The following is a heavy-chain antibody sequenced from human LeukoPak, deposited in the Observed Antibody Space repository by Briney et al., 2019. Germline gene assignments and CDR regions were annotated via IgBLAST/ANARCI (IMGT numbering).Heavy chain of an antibody. CDR3: HIVVVTAIGVPFDI. D-gene: IGHD2-21*02. CDR2: IWYDGSNK. J-gene: IGHJ3*02. CDR1: GFLFTSYW. V-gene: IGHV3-33*08. Sequence: GGSLRLSCEASGFLFTSYWMSWVRQAPGKGLEWVAVIWYDGSNKYYADSVKGRFTISRDNSKNTLYLQMNDLRAEDTAVYYCHIVVVTAIGVPFDIWGQGTMVTVSP.